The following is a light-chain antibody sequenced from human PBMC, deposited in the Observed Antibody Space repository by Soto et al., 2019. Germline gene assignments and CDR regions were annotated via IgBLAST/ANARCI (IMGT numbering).Light chain of an antibody. CDR1: SSNIGAGYD. CDR2: GNI. V-gene: IGLV1-40*01. CDR3: AAWDDSLNGHV. J-gene: IGLJ1*01. Sequence: QPVLTQPPSVSGAPGQRVTISCTGNSSNIGAGYDVHWYQQLPGTAPKLLIYGNINRPSGVPDRFSGSKSGTSASLAITGLQAEDEADYYCAAWDDSLNGHVFGTGTKLTVL.